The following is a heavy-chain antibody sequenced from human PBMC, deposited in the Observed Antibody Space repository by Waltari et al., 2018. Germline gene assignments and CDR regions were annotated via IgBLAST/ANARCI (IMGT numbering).Heavy chain of an antibody. V-gene: IGHV4-30-2*01. Sequence: QLQLQESGSGLVKPSQTLSLTCAVSGGSISSGGYSWSWILQTPGKGLEWIGYISHSGSTYYNPSLKSRVTISLDRSKNQFSLKLSSVTAADTAVYYCAGEYYYGSGNWFDPWGQGTLVTVSS. CDR1: GGSISSGGYS. J-gene: IGHJ5*02. CDR2: ISHSGST. D-gene: IGHD3-10*01. CDR3: AGEYYYGSGNWFDP.